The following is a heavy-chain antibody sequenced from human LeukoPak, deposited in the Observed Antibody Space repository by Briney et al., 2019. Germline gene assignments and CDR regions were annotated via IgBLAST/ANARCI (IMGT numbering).Heavy chain of an antibody. CDR2: IYYSGST. CDR1: GGSISSSSYY. Sequence: SETLSLTCTVSGGSISSSSYYWGWIRQPPGKGLEWIGSIYYSGSTYYNPSLKSRVTVSVDTSKNQFSLKLSSVTAADTAVYYCARLTTFGGVMANYYYYYGMDVWGQGTTVTVSS. D-gene: IGHD3-16*01. J-gene: IGHJ6*02. V-gene: IGHV4-39*07. CDR3: ARLTTFGGVMANYYYYYGMDV.